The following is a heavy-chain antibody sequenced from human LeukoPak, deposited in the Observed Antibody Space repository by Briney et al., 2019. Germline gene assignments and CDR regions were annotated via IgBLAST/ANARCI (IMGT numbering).Heavy chain of an antibody. V-gene: IGHV3-23*01. CDR2: ISGSGVST. CDR3: TRDPEVPMDV. Sequence: PGGSLRLSCAASGFTFSSYAMSWVRQAPGKGLEWVSAISGSGVSTYYADSVKGRFTISRDNAKDSVYLQMNSLRVEDTAVYYCTRDPEVPMDVWGQGTTVTVSS. D-gene: IGHD2-2*01. J-gene: IGHJ6*02. CDR1: GFTFSSYA.